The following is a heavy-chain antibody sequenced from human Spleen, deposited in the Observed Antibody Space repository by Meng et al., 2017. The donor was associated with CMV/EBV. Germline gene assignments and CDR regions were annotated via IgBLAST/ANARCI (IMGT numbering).Heavy chain of an antibody. CDR1: GFTFSSYS. Sequence: GESLKISCAASGFTFSSYSMNWVRQAPGKGLEWVANIQQDGSEKYYVDSVKGRFTISRDNAKNSLYLQMNSLRADDTAVYYCARDGSAAGVSAVAGFDYWGQGTLVTVSS. CDR2: IQQDGSEK. CDR3: ARDGSAAGVSAVAGFDY. D-gene: IGHD6-19*01. J-gene: IGHJ4*02. V-gene: IGHV3-7*01.